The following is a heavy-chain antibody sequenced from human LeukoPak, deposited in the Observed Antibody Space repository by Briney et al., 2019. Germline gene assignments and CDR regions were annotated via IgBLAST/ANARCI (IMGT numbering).Heavy chain of an antibody. V-gene: IGHV3-21*01. J-gene: IGHJ4*02. CDR3: ARDFYCDNGECFDN. CDR2: INTGSTYI. CDR1: GFTFISYS. Sequence: GSLRLSCATSGFTFISYSMNWVRQAPGKGLEGVSSINTGSTYINYADSVKGRFTISRDNAKNSLYLQMNSLRAEDTAVYYCARDFYCDNGECFDNWGQGTLVTVSS. D-gene: IGHD2-8*01.